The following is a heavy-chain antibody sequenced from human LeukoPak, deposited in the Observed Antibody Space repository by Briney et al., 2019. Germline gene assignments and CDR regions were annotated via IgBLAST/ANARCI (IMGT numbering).Heavy chain of an antibody. Sequence: GGSLRLSCAASGFTFSSYAMHWVRQAPDKGLEWVAVISYDGSNKYYADSVKGRFTMSRDNSKNTLFLQMNSLRAEDTAVYYCARDRSGTGPAVLHYFDYWGQGTLVTVSS. CDR3: ARDRSGTGPAVLHYFDY. CDR1: GFTFSSYA. D-gene: IGHD1-26*01. CDR2: ISYDGSNK. V-gene: IGHV3-30*04. J-gene: IGHJ4*02.